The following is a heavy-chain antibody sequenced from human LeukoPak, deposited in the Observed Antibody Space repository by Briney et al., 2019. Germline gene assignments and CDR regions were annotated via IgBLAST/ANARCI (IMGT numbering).Heavy chain of an antibody. Sequence: GGSLRLSCAASGFTFSSYGMHWVRQAPGKGLEWVAVISYDGSNKYYADSVKGRFTISRDNSKNTLYLQMNSLRAEDTAVYYCARPVEEDEYSYESFDYWGQGTLVTVSS. CDR1: GFTFSSYG. J-gene: IGHJ4*02. CDR3: ARPVEEDEYSYESFDY. V-gene: IGHV3-30*03. CDR2: ISYDGSNK. D-gene: IGHD5-18*01.